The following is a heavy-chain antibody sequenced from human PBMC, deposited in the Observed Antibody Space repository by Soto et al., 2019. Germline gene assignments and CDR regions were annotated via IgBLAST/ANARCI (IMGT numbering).Heavy chain of an antibody. D-gene: IGHD2-15*01. CDR2: TYYRSKWYN. CDR3: ARERGGTARGVYYGMDV. Sequence: SQTLSLTCAISGDSVSGNSAAWNWIRQSPSRGLEWLGRTYYRSKWYNDYAVSVKSRITVTPDTSKNQFSLKLSSVTAADTAVYYCARERGGTARGVYYGMDVWGQGTTVTVSS. J-gene: IGHJ6*02. V-gene: IGHV6-1*01. CDR1: GDSVSGNSAA.